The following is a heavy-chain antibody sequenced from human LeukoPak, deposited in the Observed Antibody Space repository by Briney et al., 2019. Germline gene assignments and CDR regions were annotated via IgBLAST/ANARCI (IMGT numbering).Heavy chain of an antibody. CDR3: VRQGGSPDWFDP. J-gene: IGHJ5*02. D-gene: IGHD1-26*01. CDR1: GGSISSSSYY. V-gene: IGHV4-39*01. Sequence: SETLSLTCTVSGGSISSSSYYWGWIRQPPGKGLEWIGNMYYSGSTYYNPSLRSRVTISIGTSKNQFSLKLISVTAADTAVYYCVRQGGSPDWFDPWGQGTLVTVSS. CDR2: MYYSGST.